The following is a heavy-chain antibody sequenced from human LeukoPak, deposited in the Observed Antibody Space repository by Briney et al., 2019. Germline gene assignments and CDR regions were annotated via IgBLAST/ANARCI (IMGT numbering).Heavy chain of an antibody. V-gene: IGHV1-2*02. CDR1: GYTFTAHY. Sequence: ASVKVSCKASGYTFTAHYIHWVRQAPGQGLEWMGWIDPNSGGTNYAQKFLGSVTMTGDTSINTAFMELSRLRSDDTAIYYCARGRGTTMVRGVITNYVVLWGRGALVTVSS. D-gene: IGHD3-10*01. J-gene: IGHJ2*01. CDR2: IDPNSGGT. CDR3: ARGRGTTMVRGVITNYVVL.